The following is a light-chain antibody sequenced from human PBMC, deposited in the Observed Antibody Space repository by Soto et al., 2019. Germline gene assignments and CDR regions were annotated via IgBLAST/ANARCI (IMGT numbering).Light chain of an antibody. Sequence: AIQKTQASSSLSASVRAIVTVPCRASQGISSYLAWYQQKLGKAPKLLLYAASTLQSGVPSRFSGSGSGTDFTLTISCLQSEDFATYYCQQYYSYPPWTFGQGTKVDIK. CDR3: QQYYSYPPWT. CDR1: QGISSY. CDR2: AAS. J-gene: IGKJ1*01. V-gene: IGKV1-8*01.